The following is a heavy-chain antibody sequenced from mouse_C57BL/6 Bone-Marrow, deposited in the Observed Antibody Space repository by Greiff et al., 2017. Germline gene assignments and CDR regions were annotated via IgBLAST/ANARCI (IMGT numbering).Heavy chain of an antibody. V-gene: IGHV5-4*01. CDR3: ARPQDYDDGWFAY. D-gene: IGHD2-4*01. Sequence: EVQLVESGGGLVKPGGSLKLSCAASGFTFTSYAMSWVRQTPEQRLEWVATISDGGSCTYYPDNVKGRFTISRDNAKNTLYLQLSRLTSEDTAMYYCARPQDYDDGWFAYWGQGTLVTVSA. CDR2: ISDGGSCT. CDR1: GFTFTSYA. J-gene: IGHJ3*01.